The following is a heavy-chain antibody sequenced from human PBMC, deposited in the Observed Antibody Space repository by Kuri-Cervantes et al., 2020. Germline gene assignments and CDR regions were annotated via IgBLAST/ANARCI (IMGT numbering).Heavy chain of an antibody. CDR3: ARLAVRGDFDY. CDR1: GFTFSSYG. Sequence: GESLKISCTASGFTFSSYGMHWVRQAPGKGLEWVAVISYDGTNTYYADSVKGRFTISRDNSKNTLYLQMNSLRAEDTAVYYCARLAVRGDFDYWGQGTLVTVSS. D-gene: IGHD3-10*01. V-gene: IGHV3-30*03. CDR2: ISYDGTNT. J-gene: IGHJ4*02.